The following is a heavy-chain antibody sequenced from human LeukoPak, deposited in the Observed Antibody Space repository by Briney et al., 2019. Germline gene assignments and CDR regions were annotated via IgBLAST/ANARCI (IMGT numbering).Heavy chain of an antibody. CDR3: ARDSPIVGTFYAFDI. J-gene: IGHJ3*02. Sequence: RVASVKVSCKASGYTFIGYYLHWVRQAPGQGPEWMGHINPNSGGADYAQKFQGRVTMTRDTSISTVYMELSRLRSDDTAVYYCARDSPIVGTFYAFDIWGQGTIVTVSP. CDR1: GYTFIGYY. D-gene: IGHD1-26*01. V-gene: IGHV1-2*06. CDR2: INPNSGGA.